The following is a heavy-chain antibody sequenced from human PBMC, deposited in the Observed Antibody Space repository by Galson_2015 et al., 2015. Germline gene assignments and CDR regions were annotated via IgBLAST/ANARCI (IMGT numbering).Heavy chain of an antibody. CDR2: IKEDGSEK. Sequence: SLRLSCAASGFTFSSSWMSWVRQPSGKGLEWVANIKEDGSEKNCVDSVKGRFTISRDNTKNSLYLQMNSLRAEDTAVYYCARQRFRMDVWGQGTTVTVSS. CDR1: GFTFSSSW. J-gene: IGHJ6*02. D-gene: IGHD5-24*01. CDR3: ARQRFRMDV. V-gene: IGHV3-7*01.